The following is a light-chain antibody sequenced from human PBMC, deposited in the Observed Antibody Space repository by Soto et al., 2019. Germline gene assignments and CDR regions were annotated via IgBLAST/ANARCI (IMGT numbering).Light chain of an antibody. Sequence: DIQMTQSHSTLSGSVGERVPITCRASQTISSWLAWYQQNPGKAPKLLIYKASTLKSGVPSRGSGSGSGTEFTLTISSLQPDDFATYYCQHYNSYPEAFGQGTKVDI. J-gene: IGKJ1*01. V-gene: IGKV1-5*03. CDR1: QTISSW. CDR3: QHYNSYPEA. CDR2: KAS.